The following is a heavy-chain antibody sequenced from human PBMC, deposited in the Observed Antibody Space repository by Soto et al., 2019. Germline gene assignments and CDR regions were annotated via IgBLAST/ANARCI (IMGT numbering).Heavy chain of an antibody. CDR2: IYNNGIT. CDR1: DGSISNHY. D-gene: IGHD3-3*01. CDR3: GRDPNAGVVGV. V-gene: IGHV4-59*11. J-gene: IGHJ3*01. Sequence: PSETLSLTCTVSDGSISNHYLNWIRQSPGRGLEWIAFIYNNGITNYNPSLKSRVTISVDTSKNQFSLKLTSVTAADTAVYFCGRDPNAGVVGVWGQGTLVT.